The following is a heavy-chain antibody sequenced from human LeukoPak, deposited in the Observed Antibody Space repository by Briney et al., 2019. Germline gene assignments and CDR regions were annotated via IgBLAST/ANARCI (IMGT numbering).Heavy chain of an antibody. CDR1: GFTVSSNY. D-gene: IGHD3-10*01. CDR2: IYSGGST. CDR3: AKDSAYYYGSGSYFGY. Sequence: GGSLRLSWAASGFTVSSNYMSWVRQAPGKGLEWVSVIYSGGSTYYADSVKGRFTISRDNSKNTLYLQMNSLRAEDTAVYYCAKDSAYYYGSGSYFGYWGQGTLVTVSS. V-gene: IGHV3-66*01. J-gene: IGHJ4*02.